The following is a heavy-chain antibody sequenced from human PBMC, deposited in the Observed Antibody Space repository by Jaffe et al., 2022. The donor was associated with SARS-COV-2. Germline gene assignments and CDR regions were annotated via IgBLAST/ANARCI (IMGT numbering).Heavy chain of an antibody. D-gene: IGHD2-15*01. Sequence: EVQLLESGGGLAQPGGSLRLSCVGSGFTFSTYAMSWVRQAPGKGLEWVSVIGSSGADTHYADSVKGQFTISRDNSKNTLFLQMNNLRAEDTAIYYCARRLPEYGMDVWGQGTMVTVSS. J-gene: IGHJ6*02. CDR2: IGSSGADT. V-gene: IGHV3-23*01. CDR1: GFTFSTYA. CDR3: ARRLPEYGMDV.